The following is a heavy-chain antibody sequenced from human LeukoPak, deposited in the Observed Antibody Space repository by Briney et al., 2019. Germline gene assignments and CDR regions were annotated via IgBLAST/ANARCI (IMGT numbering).Heavy chain of an antibody. Sequence: GGSLRLSCSASGFTFSSYAMHWVRQAPGKGLEYVSAISSNGGSTYYADSVKGRFTISRDNSKNTLYLQMSGLRAEDTAVYYCVKEKAVGSYYFDYWGQGTLVTVSS. CDR3: VKEKAVGSYYFDY. CDR2: ISSNGGST. J-gene: IGHJ4*02. V-gene: IGHV3-64D*06. CDR1: GFTFSSYA.